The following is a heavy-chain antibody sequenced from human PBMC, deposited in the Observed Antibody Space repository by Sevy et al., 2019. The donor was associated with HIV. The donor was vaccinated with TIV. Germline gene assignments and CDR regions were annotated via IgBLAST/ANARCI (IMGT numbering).Heavy chain of an antibody. J-gene: IGHJ4*02. CDR3: ASGRQKQWLVR. V-gene: IGHV4-34*01. CDR2: INHSGST. Sequence: SETLSLTCAVYGGSFSGYYWSWIRQPPGKGLEWIGEINHSGSTNYNPSLKSRVTISVDTSKNQFSLRLRSVTAADTAVYYCASGRQKQWLVRWGQGTLVTVSS. D-gene: IGHD6-19*01. CDR1: GGSFSGYY.